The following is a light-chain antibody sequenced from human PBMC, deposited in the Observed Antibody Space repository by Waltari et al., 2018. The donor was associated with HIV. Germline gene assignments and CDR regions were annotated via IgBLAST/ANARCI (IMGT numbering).Light chain of an antibody. V-gene: IGKV3-15*01. CDR1: QSISSN. J-gene: IGKJ4*01. CDR3: QQYADWPPLT. CDR2: GAS. Sequence: EIVMTQSPATLSVFPGESATLSCRASQSISSNLAWYQHKPGQAPRPLIYGASTSATGIPARFTGSGSGTDFTLTISSLQSEDFAVYYCQQYADWPPLTFGGGTKVEIK.